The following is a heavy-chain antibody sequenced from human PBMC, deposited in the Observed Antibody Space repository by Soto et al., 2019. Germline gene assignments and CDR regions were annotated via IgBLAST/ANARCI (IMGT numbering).Heavy chain of an antibody. V-gene: IGHV3-23*01. J-gene: IGHJ4*02. Sequence: PVGSLRLACVASGFTFSSFAMSWVRQAPGKGLEWVSTLSGSGGDTYYADSVKGRFTISRDKSKNTLYLQMDRLRVEDTAVYYCAKRGGYDYVWKSYRPDYWGQGTLVTVSS. CDR2: LSGSGGDT. CDR3: AKRGGYDYVWKSYRPDY. D-gene: IGHD3-16*02. CDR1: GFTFSSFA.